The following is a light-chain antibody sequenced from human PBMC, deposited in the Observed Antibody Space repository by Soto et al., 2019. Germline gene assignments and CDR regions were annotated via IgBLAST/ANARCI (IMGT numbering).Light chain of an antibody. V-gene: IGKV1-33*01. CDR1: QDISNY. Sequence: IERAPSRESVYASVGDRATITCQASQDISNYLNWYQQKPGRAPKLLIYDASNLEAGVPSRFMGSGSGTDFTFSISRLQPEDLATYFCLQDEMLPAIGRGTRLEIK. CDR3: LQDEMLPA. J-gene: IGKJ5*01. CDR2: DAS.